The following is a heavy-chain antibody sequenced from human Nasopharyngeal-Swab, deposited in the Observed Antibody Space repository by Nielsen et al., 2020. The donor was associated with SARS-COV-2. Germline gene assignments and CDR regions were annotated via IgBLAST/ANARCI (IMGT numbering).Heavy chain of an antibody. CDR1: GFSFSTYG. Sequence: GGSLRLSCAASGFSFSTYGMHWVRKSPAKGLEWLTNIWYDGSNKYYADSVKGRFTVSRDNSQNTLFLEMDSLRAEDTAVYYCARGSSVHAFDVWGQGTEVTVSS. V-gene: IGHV3-33*01. J-gene: IGHJ3*01. D-gene: IGHD3-10*01. CDR3: ARGSSVHAFDV. CDR2: IWYDGSNK.